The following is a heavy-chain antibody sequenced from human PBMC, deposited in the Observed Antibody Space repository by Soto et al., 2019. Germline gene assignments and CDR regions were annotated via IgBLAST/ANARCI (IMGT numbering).Heavy chain of an antibody. CDR3: ARESLGAKGAEH. Sequence: QVQLVQSGAEVKRPGSSVKVSCESSGDTFNSYVISWVRQAPGQGLEWMGGIIPIIGVTHYAQKFQGRVTIGALSSTGTAYVKLTTLGFKDTALYYCARESLGAKGAEHWGHGTLVTVSS. D-gene: IGHD3-16*01. J-gene: IGHJ1*01. V-gene: IGHV1-69*17. CDR1: GDTFNSYV. CDR2: IIPIIGVT.